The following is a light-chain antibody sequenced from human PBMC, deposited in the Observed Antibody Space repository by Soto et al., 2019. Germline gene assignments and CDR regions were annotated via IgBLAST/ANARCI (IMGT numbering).Light chain of an antibody. J-gene: IGLJ3*02. V-gene: IGLV1-40*01. CDR2: RNK. Sequence: QSVLTQPPSVSGAPGQRVTVSCTGSSSNIGAGYDVEWYQQVPGTAPKLLIYRNKFRPSGVPDRFSGSKSGTSASLAITGLQAEDEADYYCQSYDRSLTWVFGGGTKLTVL. CDR1: SSNIGAGYD. CDR3: QSYDRSLTWV.